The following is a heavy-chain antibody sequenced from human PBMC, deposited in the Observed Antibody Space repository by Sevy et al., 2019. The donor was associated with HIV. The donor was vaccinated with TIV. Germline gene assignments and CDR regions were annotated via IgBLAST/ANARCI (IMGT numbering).Heavy chain of an antibody. D-gene: IGHD3-3*01. CDR2: INPNSGVT. CDR1: GYIFSDYN. V-gene: IGHV1-2*06. Sequence: ASVKVSCKTTGYIFSDYNMHWVRQAPGQGLEWMDLINPNSGVTIYAHNFRGRVSVTRDTSMSTAYMELSGLTSDDTAVYSSVREDLNAPRTLLSFDIWGQGTMVTVSS. CDR3: VREDLNAPRTLLSFDI. J-gene: IGHJ3*02.